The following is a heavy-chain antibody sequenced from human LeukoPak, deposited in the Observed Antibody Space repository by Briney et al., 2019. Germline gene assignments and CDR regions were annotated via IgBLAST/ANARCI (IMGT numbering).Heavy chain of an antibody. V-gene: IGHV3-23*01. Sequence: GGSLRLSCAASGFTFSSYVMSWVRQAPGKGLEWVSAISGSGGSTYYADSVKGRFTISRDNSKNTLYLQMNSLRAEDTAVYYCAKVGTYYDFWSGYLFDYWGQGTLVTVYS. CDR3: AKVGTYYDFWSGYLFDY. CDR2: ISGSGGST. D-gene: IGHD3-3*01. CDR1: GFTFSSYV. J-gene: IGHJ4*02.